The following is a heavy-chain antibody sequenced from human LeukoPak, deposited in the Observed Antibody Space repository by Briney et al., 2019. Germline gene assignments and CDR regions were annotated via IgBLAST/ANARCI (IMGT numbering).Heavy chain of an antibody. V-gene: IGHV3-23*01. CDR2: ISGSGGST. D-gene: IGHD6-13*01. CDR1: GFTFSSYA. Sequence: PGGSLRLSCAASGFTFSSYAMSWVRQAPGKGLEWVSAISGSGGSTYYADSVKGRFTTSRDNSKNTLYLQMNSLRAEDTAVYYCAKNHYPIAAAAPFDYWGQGTLVTVSS. J-gene: IGHJ4*02. CDR3: AKNHYPIAAAAPFDY.